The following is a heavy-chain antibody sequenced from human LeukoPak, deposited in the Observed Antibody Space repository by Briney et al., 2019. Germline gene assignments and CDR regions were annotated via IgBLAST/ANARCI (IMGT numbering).Heavy chain of an antibody. CDR1: GYTFTSYD. CDR3: ARGRGNNHDYHSNTLDY. V-gene: IGHV1-8*03. J-gene: IGHJ4*02. Sequence: ASLKVTCKASGYTFTSYDINWVRQAPGQGLEWMGWMNPNSGNTGYAQKLQGRVTITRNTSISTAYMELSSLRSEDTAVYYCARGRGNNHDYHSNTLDYWGQGNLVTVFS. D-gene: IGHD3-22*01. CDR2: MNPNSGNT.